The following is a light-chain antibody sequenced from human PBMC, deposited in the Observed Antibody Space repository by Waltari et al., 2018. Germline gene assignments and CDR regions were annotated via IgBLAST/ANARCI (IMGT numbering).Light chain of an antibody. V-gene: IGKV3-15*01. CDR1: QSVGSN. CDR2: GAS. J-gene: IGKJ1*01. Sequence: EIVMMQSPGTLFASPGVRVILSCRASQSVGSNLAWYQQKPGQAPRLLIYGASTRATDVPGTFSGSGSGRVFTLTISSLQSEDFALYYCQQYYNWPRTFGQGTKVEIK. CDR3: QQYYNWPRT.